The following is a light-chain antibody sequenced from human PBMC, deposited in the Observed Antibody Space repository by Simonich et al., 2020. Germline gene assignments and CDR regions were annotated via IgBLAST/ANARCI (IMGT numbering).Light chain of an antibody. CDR2: KVS. Sequence: DVGMTQSPLSLPVTLGQPASISCRSSQSLVHSDGNTYLNWFKKRPGQSPRRLIYKVSNRDSGVPYIFSGSGSGTDFTLKISRVEAEDVGVYYCMKGTHWPRTFGQGTKVEIK. V-gene: IGKV2-30*02. CDR1: QSLVHSDGNTY. J-gene: IGKJ1*01. CDR3: MKGTHWPRT.